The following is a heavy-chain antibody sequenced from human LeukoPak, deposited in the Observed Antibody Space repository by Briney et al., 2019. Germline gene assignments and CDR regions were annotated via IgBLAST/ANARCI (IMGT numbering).Heavy chain of an antibody. D-gene: IGHD1-20*01. CDR3: ARLNWNEGPLKY. CDR2: ISSSGSSI. CDR1: GFTFSSYE. J-gene: IGHJ4*02. V-gene: IGHV3-48*03. Sequence: GGSLRLSCAASGFTFSSYEMNWVRQAPGKGLEWVSHISSSGSSIYYADSVRGRFTISRDNAKNSLYLQMNSLRVEVTAVYYCARLNWNEGPLKYWGQGTLVTVSS.